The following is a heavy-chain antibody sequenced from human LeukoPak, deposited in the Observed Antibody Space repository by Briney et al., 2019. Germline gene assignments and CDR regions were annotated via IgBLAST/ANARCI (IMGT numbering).Heavy chain of an antibody. CDR3: ASQNYDFWSGYGHNWFDP. J-gene: IGHJ5*02. D-gene: IGHD3-3*01. V-gene: IGHV4-39*07. Sequence: PETLSLTCTVSGGSINSNSYYWGWIRQPPGKGLEWIGSIFYSGSTYYNPPLRGRLTISVDTSKNQFSLKLTSVTAADTAVYYCASQNYDFWSGYGHNWFDPWGQGTLVTVSS. CDR1: GGSINSNSYY. CDR2: IFYSGST.